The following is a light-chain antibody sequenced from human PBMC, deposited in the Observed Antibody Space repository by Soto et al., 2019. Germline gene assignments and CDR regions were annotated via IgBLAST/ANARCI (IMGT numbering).Light chain of an antibody. J-gene: IGKJ4*01. V-gene: IGKV1-5*03. Sequence: DIQRTQSPSTLSASVGDRVTITCRASQSISSWLAWYQQKPGKAPNLLIYKASTLESGVPSRFSGSGSGTEFTLTISSVQPDDFATYYCQQYKSYPLTFGGGTKADIK. CDR3: QQYKSYPLT. CDR2: KAS. CDR1: QSISSW.